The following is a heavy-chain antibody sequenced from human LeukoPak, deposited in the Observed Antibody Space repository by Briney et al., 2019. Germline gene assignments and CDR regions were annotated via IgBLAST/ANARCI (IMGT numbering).Heavy chain of an antibody. J-gene: IGHJ4*02. CDR1: GYTLTELS. V-gene: IGHV1-24*01. Sequence: ASVKVSCKVSGYTLTELSMHWVRQAPGKGLEWMGGFDPEDGETIYAQKFQGRVTMTEDTSTDTAYMELSSLRSEDTAVYYCASTRPGSPPFGAVDYWGQGTLVTVSS. D-gene: IGHD3-16*01. CDR2: FDPEDGET. CDR3: ASTRPGSPPFGAVDY.